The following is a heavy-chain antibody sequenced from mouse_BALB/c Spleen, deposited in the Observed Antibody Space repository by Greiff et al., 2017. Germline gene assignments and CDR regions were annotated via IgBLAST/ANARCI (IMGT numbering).Heavy chain of an antibody. CDR3: NARMDGNYPFDY. D-gene: IGHD2-1*01. J-gene: IGHJ2*01. V-gene: IGHV1-69*02. Sequence: QVQLQQPGAELVKPGASVKLSCKASGYTFTSYWMHWVKQRPGQGLEWIGEIDPSDSYTNYNQKFKGKATLTVDKSSSTAYMQLSSLTSEDSAVYYCNARMDGNYPFDYWGQGTTLTVSS. CDR2: IDPSDSYT. CDR1: GYTFTSYW.